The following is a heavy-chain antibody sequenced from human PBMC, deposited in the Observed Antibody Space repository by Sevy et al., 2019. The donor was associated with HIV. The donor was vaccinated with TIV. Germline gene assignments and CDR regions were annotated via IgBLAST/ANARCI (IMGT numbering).Heavy chain of an antibody. CDR1: GGTFSSYA. Sequence: SVKVSCKASGGTFSSYAISWVRQAPGQGLEWMGGIIPIFGTANYAQKFQGRVTITADESTSTAYMELSSLRSEDTAVYDCAGDTRFLEWLAVLDYYFYGMDVWGQVTTVTGSS. J-gene: IGHJ6*01. D-gene: IGHD3-3*01. V-gene: IGHV1-69*13. CDR2: IIPIFGTA. CDR3: AGDTRFLEWLAVLDYYFYGMDV.